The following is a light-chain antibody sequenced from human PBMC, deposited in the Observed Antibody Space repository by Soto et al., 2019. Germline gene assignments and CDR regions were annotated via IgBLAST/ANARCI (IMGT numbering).Light chain of an antibody. CDR2: DAS. Sequence: DIQFTQSPPSLSASVGDRVTITCQASEHINNYLNWYQQIPGKAPKLLIYDASNLAAGAPSRFSGSGSGTAFTFAISGLQPDDVATYYCQQYDSLPLTFGGGTKVDIK. J-gene: IGKJ4*01. CDR3: QQYDSLPLT. CDR1: EHINNY. V-gene: IGKV1-33*01.